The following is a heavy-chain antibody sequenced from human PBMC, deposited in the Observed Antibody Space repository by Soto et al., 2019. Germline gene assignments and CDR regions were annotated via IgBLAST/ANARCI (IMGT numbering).Heavy chain of an antibody. Sequence: GGSLRLSCAASGFTFSSYGMHWVHQAPGKGLEWVAVISYDGSNKYYADSVKGRFTISRDNSKNTLYLQMNSLRAEDTAVYYCAKDGHSYGIIYYYYGMDVWGQGTTVTVSS. CDR1: GFTFSSYG. V-gene: IGHV3-30*18. CDR3: AKDGHSYGIIYYYYGMDV. D-gene: IGHD5-18*01. J-gene: IGHJ6*02. CDR2: ISYDGSNK.